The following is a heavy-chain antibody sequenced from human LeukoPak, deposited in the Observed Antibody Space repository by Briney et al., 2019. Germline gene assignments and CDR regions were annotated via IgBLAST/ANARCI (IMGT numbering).Heavy chain of an antibody. Sequence: SETLSLTCAVYGGSFSGYYWSWIRQPPGKGLEWIGEINHSGYTNYNPSLKSRVTVSVDTSKKQFYLELSSVTAADTAVYYCARARIQLWSQAAFDIWGQGTMVTVSS. CDR1: GGSFSGYY. CDR3: ARARIQLWSQAAFDI. V-gene: IGHV4-34*01. CDR2: INHSGYT. D-gene: IGHD5-18*01. J-gene: IGHJ3*02.